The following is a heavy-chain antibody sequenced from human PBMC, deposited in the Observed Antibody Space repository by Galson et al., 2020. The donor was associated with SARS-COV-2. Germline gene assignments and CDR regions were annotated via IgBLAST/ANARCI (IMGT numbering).Heavy chain of an antibody. J-gene: IGHJ5*02. Sequence: ASVKVSCKASGGTFSSYAISWVRQAPGQGLEWMGVIIPIFGTANYAQKFQGRVTITTDESTSTAYMELSSLRSEDTAVYYCATDILTGYWGWFDPWGQGTLVTVSS. CDR3: ATDILTGYWGWFDP. D-gene: IGHD3-9*01. CDR1: GGTFSSYA. V-gene: IGHV1-69*05. CDR2: IIPIFGTA.